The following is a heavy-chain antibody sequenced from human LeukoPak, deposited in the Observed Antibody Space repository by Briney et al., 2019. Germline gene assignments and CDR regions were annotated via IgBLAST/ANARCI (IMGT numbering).Heavy chain of an antibody. Sequence: GGSLRLSCVASGFTFSSYAMSWVRQAPGKGLEWVSGISGRDGSTYYADSVRGRFTISRDNSKNTLCLQMNSLRAEDTAIYYCAKSGLNRFDYWGQGTLVTVSS. CDR1: GFTFSSYA. V-gene: IGHV3-23*01. CDR2: ISGRDGST. CDR3: AKSGLNRFDY. J-gene: IGHJ4*02. D-gene: IGHD2-15*01.